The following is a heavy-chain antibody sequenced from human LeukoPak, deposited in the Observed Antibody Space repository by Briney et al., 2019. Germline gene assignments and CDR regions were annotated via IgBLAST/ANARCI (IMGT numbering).Heavy chain of an antibody. CDR1: RYNHNSYV. Sequence: ASVNDSCKASRYNHNSYVVSGVRPAARQGREGVGWITACNGNTNYAQKVQGRVTMTTDTSTSTAYMELRSLRSDDTAVYFCARDLARGYSYGYNAFDIWGQGTMVTVSS. CDR3: ARDLARGYSYGYNAFDI. D-gene: IGHD5-18*01. CDR2: ITACNGNT. J-gene: IGHJ3*02. V-gene: IGHV1-18*01.